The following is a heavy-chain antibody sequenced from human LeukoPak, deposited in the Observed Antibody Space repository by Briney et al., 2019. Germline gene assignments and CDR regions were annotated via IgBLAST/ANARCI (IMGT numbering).Heavy chain of an antibody. D-gene: IGHD6-6*01. Sequence: SETLSLTCTVSAYSISSGYYWGWIRQPPGKGLEWIGTIYRSGSTYYNPSLKSRVTMSIDTSKNQFSLNLTSVTAADTAVYYCARGRNYGSSSDFDYWGQGTLVTVSS. V-gene: IGHV4-38-2*02. J-gene: IGHJ4*02. CDR2: IYRSGST. CDR3: ARGRNYGSSSDFDY. CDR1: AYSISSGYY.